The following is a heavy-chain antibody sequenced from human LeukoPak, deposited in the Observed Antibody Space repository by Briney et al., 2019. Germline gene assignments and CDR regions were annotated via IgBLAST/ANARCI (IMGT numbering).Heavy chain of an antibody. CDR1: GGSISSYY. CDR3: ASLTGSYDDY. D-gene: IGHD1-26*01. Sequence: SSETLSLTCTVSGGSISSYYWSWIRQPPGKGLEWIGYIYYSGSTNYNPSLKSRVTISVDKSKNQFSLKVNSMTAADTAVYYCASLTGSYDDYWGQGIMVTVSS. V-gene: IGHV4-59*12. J-gene: IGHJ4*02. CDR2: IYYSGST.